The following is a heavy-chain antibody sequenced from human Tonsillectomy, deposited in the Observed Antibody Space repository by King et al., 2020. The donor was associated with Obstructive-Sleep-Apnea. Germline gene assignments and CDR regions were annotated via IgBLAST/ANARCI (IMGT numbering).Heavy chain of an antibody. D-gene: IGHD3-10*01. V-gene: IGHV4-39*07. Sequence: QLQESGPGLVKPSETLSLTCTVSGGSIGSSSYYWGWIRQPPGKGLEWIGSIYYDGTSYYNPSLMSRVTISVDMSKDQFSLKVTSLTAADTAVYYWARVDRVVCGRTSCYGSGLDYWGQGTLVTVSS. CDR2: IYYDGTS. J-gene: IGHJ4*02. CDR1: GGSIGSSSYY. CDR3: ARVDRVVCGRTSCYGSGLDY.